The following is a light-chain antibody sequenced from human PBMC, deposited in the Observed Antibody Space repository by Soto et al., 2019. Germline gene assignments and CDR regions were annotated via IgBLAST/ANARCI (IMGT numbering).Light chain of an antibody. J-gene: IGLJ3*02. CDR1: SSNIGAGYD. CDR3: QSYDTSLRGVV. Sequence: QSVLTQPPSVSGAPGQRVTIPCTGSSSNIGAGYDVHWYQQLPGAAPKLLNCGNNNRPSGVPDRFSASKSGTSASLAITGLQAEDEADYSCQSYDTSLRGVVFGGGTKLTVL. CDR2: GNN. V-gene: IGLV1-40*01.